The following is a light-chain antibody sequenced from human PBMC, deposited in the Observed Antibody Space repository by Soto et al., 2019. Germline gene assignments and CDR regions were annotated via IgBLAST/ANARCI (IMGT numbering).Light chain of an antibody. CDR2: KAS. CDR1: QSISSW. V-gene: IGKV1-5*03. J-gene: IGKJ1*01. Sequence: DIQMTQSPSTLSASVGDRVTITCRASQSISSWLAWYQQKPGKAPKLLMYKASSLESGVPSRFSGSGSGTEFTLTISSLQADDFATYYCQQYNSYSWTFGQGTKVEIK. CDR3: QQYNSYSWT.